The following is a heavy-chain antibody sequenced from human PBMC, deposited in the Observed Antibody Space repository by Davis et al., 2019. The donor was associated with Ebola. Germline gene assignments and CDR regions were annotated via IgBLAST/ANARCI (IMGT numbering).Heavy chain of an antibody. CDR3: AGTYGEYPGWFDP. Sequence: SETLSLTCAVYGGSFSGYYWSWIRQPPGKGLEWIGEINHSGSTNYNPSLKSRVTISVDTSKNQFSLKLSSVTAADTAVYYWAGTYGEYPGWFDPRGQGTLVTVSS. D-gene: IGHD4-17*01. CDR2: INHSGST. V-gene: IGHV4-34*01. CDR1: GGSFSGYY. J-gene: IGHJ5*02.